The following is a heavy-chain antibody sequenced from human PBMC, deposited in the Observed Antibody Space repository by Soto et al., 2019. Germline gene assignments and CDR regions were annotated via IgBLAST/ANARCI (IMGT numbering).Heavy chain of an antibody. CDR2: IYYSGST. J-gene: IGHJ4*02. Sequence: SETLSLTCTVSGGSISSYYWSWIRQPPGKGLEWIGYIYYSGSTNYNPSLKSRVTISVDTSKNQFSLKLSSVTAADTAVYYCARDVGLYDSSGFNFDYWGQGTLVTVSS. CDR3: ARDVGLYDSSGFNFDY. CDR1: GGSISSYY. V-gene: IGHV4-59*01. D-gene: IGHD3-22*01.